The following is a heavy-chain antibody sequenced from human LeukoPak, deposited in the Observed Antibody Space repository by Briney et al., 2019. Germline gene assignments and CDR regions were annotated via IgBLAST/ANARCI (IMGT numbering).Heavy chain of an antibody. CDR1: GGSISSSSYY. V-gene: IGHV4-39*02. D-gene: IGHD2-2*01. CDR3: AREAGEYCSSTSCYSYYYYYMDV. Sequence: PPETLSLTCTVSGGSISSSSYYWGWIRQPPGKGLEWIGSLYYSGSTYYNPSLKSRVTISVDTSKNQFSLKLSSVTAADTAVYYCAREAGEYCSSTSCYSYYYYYMDVWGKGTTVTVSS. CDR2: LYYSGST. J-gene: IGHJ6*03.